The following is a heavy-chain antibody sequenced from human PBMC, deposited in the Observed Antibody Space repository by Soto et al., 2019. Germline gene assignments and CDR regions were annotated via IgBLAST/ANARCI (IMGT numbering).Heavy chain of an antibody. J-gene: IGHJ2*01. Sequence: PGGSLRLSCAASGFTFSDYYMTWIRQAPGKGLEWVSDISNGAVTLYYADSVKGRFTVSRDNAKNSLFLQMDSLKVEDTAVCYCARLPGRGHWYFDLWGRGTLVSVSS. V-gene: IGHV3-11*01. CDR1: GFTFSDYY. CDR3: ARLPGRGHWYFDL. CDR2: ISNGAVTL.